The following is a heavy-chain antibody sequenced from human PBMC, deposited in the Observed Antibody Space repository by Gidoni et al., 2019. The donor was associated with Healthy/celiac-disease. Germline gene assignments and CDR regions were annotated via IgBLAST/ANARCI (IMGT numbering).Heavy chain of an antibody. Sequence: QVQLQQWGAGLLKPSETLSLTCAVYGGSFSGYYWSWIRQPPGKGLEWIGEINHSGSTNYNPSLKSRVTISVDTSKNQFSLKLSSVTAADTAVYYCARVRRDGYNYVRYFDYWGQGTLVTVSS. J-gene: IGHJ4*02. CDR1: GGSFSGYY. V-gene: IGHV4-34*01. CDR2: INHSGST. CDR3: ARVRRDGYNYVRYFDY. D-gene: IGHD5-12*01.